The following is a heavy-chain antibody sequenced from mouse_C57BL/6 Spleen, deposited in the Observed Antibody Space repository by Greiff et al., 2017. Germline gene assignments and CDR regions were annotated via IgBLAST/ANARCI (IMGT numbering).Heavy chain of an antibody. Sequence: DVQLQESGPGMVKPSQSLSLTCTVTGYSITSGYDWHWIRHFPGNKLEWMGYISYSGSTNYNPSLKSRISITHDTSKNHFFLKLNSVTTEDTATYYCARDGYGFDYWGQGTTLTVSS. V-gene: IGHV3-1*01. D-gene: IGHD2-2*01. CDR2: ISYSGST. CDR1: GYSITSGYD. CDR3: ARDGYGFDY. J-gene: IGHJ2*01.